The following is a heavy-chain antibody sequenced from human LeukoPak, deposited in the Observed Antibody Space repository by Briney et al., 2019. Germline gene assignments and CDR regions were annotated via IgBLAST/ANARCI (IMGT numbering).Heavy chain of an antibody. D-gene: IGHD2-2*01. CDR2: IYPGDSET. CDR1: GYSFTTYW. J-gene: IGHJ5*02. CDR3: ARGYCSSTSCYPWFDP. Sequence: GESLKISCKGSGYSFTTYWIGWVRQMPGKGLEWMGIIYPGDSETRYSPSFQGQVTISADKSISTAYLQWSSLKASDTAMYYCARGYCSSTSCYPWFDPWGQGTLVTVSS. V-gene: IGHV5-51*01.